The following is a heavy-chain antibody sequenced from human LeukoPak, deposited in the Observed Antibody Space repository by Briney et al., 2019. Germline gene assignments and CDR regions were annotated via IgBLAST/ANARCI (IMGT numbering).Heavy chain of an antibody. V-gene: IGHV4-39*01. CDR1: GGSISSYY. CDR3: ARLAVYYYGSGSYYYGMDV. CDR2: IYYSGST. Sequence: SETLSLTCTVSGGSISSYYWGWIRQPPGKGLEWIGSIYYSGSTYYNPSLKSRVTISVDTSKNQFSLKLSSVTAADTAVYYCARLAVYYYGSGSYYYGMDVWGQGTTVTVSS. J-gene: IGHJ6*02. D-gene: IGHD3-10*01.